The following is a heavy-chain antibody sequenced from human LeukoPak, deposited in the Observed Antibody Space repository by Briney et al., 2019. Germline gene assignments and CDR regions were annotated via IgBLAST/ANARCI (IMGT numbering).Heavy chain of an antibody. Sequence: GGSLRLSCAASGFTFSNYAMSWVRQAPGKGLEWVSAISGSGGSTYYADSVKGRFTISRDNPKNTLSLQMNSLRAGDTAVYYCAKDLRVIVVMYYMDVWGKGTTVTVSS. J-gene: IGHJ6*03. D-gene: IGHD2-2*01. CDR2: ISGSGGST. CDR3: AKDLRVIVVMYYMDV. V-gene: IGHV3-23*01. CDR1: GFTFSNYA.